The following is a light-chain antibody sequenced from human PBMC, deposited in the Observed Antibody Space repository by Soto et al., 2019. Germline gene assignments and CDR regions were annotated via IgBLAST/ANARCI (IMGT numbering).Light chain of an antibody. CDR3: SSYTSSSTFV. J-gene: IGLJ1*01. Sequence: QSALTQPASVSGSPGQSITISCTGTSSDVGNYDYVSWYQHHPGQPPKLMIYDVSNRPSGVSNRFSGSKSGNTASLTISGLQAEDEADYSCSSYTSSSTFVFGTGTKVTVL. V-gene: IGLV2-14*01. CDR2: DVS. CDR1: SSDVGNYDY.